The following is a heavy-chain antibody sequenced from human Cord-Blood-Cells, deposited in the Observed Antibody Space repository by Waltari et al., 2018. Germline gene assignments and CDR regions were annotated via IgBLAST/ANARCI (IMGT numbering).Heavy chain of an antibody. J-gene: IGHJ2*01. CDR2: ISAYNGNT. CDR1: GYTFTSYG. Sequence: QVQLVQSGAEVKKPGASVKVSCKASGYTFTSYGISWVRQAPGQGVEWMGWISAYNGNTNYAQKLQGRVTRTTDTSTSTAYMGLRSLRSDDTAVYYCASFGGPGAAYWYFDLWGRGTLVTVSS. D-gene: IGHD3-10*01. V-gene: IGHV1-18*01. CDR3: ASFGGPGAAYWYFDL.